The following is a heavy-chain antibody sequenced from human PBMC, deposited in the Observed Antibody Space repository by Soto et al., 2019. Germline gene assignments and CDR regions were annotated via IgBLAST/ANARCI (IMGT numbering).Heavy chain of an antibody. CDR3: ARDAYYYGSGSYYYYYYYMDV. D-gene: IGHD3-10*01. V-gene: IGHV4-59*01. CDR2: IYYRGST. Sequence: SETLSLTCTVSGGSISSYYWSWIRQPPGKGLEWIGYIYYRGSTNYNPSLKSRVTISVDTSKNQFSLKLSSVTAADTAVYYCARDAYYYGSGSYYYYYYYMDVWGKGTTVTVSS. J-gene: IGHJ6*03. CDR1: GGSISSYY.